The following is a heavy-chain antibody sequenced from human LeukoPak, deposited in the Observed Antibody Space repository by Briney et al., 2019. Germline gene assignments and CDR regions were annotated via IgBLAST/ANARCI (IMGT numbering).Heavy chain of an antibody. CDR3: ASDIVATSGDF. Sequence: PRGSLKLSCADSGFTFSDYYMSWIRQAPGKGLEWVAYITSSGDDIYYADSVKGRFTISRDNAKNALFLRMSSLRVEDAATYYCASDIVATSGDFWGQGTLVSVSS. CDR1: GFTFSDYY. J-gene: IGHJ4*02. CDR2: ITSSGDDI. D-gene: IGHD5-12*01. V-gene: IGHV3-11*01.